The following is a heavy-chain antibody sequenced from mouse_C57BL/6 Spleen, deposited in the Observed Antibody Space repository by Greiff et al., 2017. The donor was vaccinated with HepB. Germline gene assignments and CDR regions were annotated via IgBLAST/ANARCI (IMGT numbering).Heavy chain of an antibody. CDR3: ARGDDYAWFAY. CDR2: INYDGSST. Sequence: EVMLVESEGGLVQPGSSMKLSCTASGFTFSDYYMAWVRQVPEKGLEWVANINYDGSSTYYLDSLKSRFIISRENAKNILYLQMSSLKSEDTATYYCARGDDYAWFAYWGQGTLVTVSA. CDR1: GFTFSDYY. D-gene: IGHD2-4*01. V-gene: IGHV5-16*01. J-gene: IGHJ3*01.